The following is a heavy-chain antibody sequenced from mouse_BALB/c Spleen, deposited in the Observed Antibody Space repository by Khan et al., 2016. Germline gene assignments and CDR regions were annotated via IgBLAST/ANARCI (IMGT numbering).Heavy chain of an antibody. CDR3: ARGDYDGTYDGMDY. J-gene: IGHJ4*01. CDR2: ITYSGST. D-gene: IGHD2-4*01. CDR1: GYSITNDYA. V-gene: IGHV3-2*02. Sequence: EVQLQESGPGLVKPSQSLSLTCTVTGYSITNDYAWNWIRQFPGNKLEWMGYITYSGSTSYNPSLKSRISITRDTSKNQFFLQLNAVTTEDTATYYCARGDYDGTYDGMDYWGQGTSVTVSS.